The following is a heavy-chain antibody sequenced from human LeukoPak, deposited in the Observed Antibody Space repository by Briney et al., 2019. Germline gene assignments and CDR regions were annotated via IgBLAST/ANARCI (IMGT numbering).Heavy chain of an antibody. CDR3: AKDYVVATIIFDY. CDR1: GFTFSSYE. CDR2: ISSSGSTI. V-gene: IGHV3-48*03. J-gene: IGHJ4*02. D-gene: IGHD5-12*01. Sequence: GGSLRLSCAASGFTFSSYEMNWVRQAPGKGLEWVSYISSSGSTIYYADSVKGRFTISRDNSKNTLYLQMNSLRAEDTAVYYCAKDYVVATIIFDYWGQGTLVTVSS.